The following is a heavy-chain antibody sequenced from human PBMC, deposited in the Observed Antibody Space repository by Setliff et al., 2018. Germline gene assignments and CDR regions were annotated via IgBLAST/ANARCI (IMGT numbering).Heavy chain of an antibody. D-gene: IGHD3-10*01. J-gene: IGHJ4*02. CDR1: GESFSNNY. CDR3: ARHLLVQGTYHFDY. Sequence: PSETLSLTCSVYGESFSNNYWSWIRQPPGKGLEWIGESSHSGSTSYSPSLKSRLTMSVDTSKNQFSLKLTSMTAADTAVYFCARHLLVQGTYHFDYWGQGSPVTVSS. V-gene: IGHV4-34*01. CDR2: SSHSGST.